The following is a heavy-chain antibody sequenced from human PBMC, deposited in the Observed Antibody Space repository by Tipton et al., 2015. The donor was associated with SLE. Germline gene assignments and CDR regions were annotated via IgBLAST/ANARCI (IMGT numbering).Heavy chain of an antibody. J-gene: IGHJ3*02. D-gene: IGHD7-27*01. V-gene: IGHV4-39*01. CDR3: ASRLGMGAFDI. CDR1: GGSISSYY. Sequence: TLSLTCTVSGGSISSYYWGWIRQPPGKGLEWIGSIYYSGSTYYNPSLKSRVTVSVDTSKNQFSLKLSSVTAADTAVYYCASRLGMGAFDIWGQGTMVTVSS. CDR2: IYYSGST.